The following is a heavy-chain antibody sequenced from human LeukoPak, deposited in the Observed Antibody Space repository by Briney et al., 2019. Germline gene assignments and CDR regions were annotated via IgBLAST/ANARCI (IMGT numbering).Heavy chain of an antibody. Sequence: GGSLRLSCAASGFTFSSYEMNWVRQAPGKGREWVTYISSGSNIYYADSVKGRFTISRDNAKNSLYLQMNSQRAEDTAVYYCARDKPDQPGFDYWGQGTLVTVSS. J-gene: IGHJ4*02. CDR2: ISSGSNI. CDR3: ARDKPDQPGFDY. D-gene: IGHD1-14*01. CDR1: GFTFSSYE. V-gene: IGHV3-48*03.